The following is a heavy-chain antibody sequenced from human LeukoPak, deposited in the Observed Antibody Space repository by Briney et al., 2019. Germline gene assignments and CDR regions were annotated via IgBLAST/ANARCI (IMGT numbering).Heavy chain of an antibody. Sequence: ASVKVSCKTSGYTFTTYGISWVRQAPGQGLEWMGWISTYNGDTNYAQKLQGRVTMTADTSTSTTYMELRSLRSDDTAVYYCARVVPAAPLSDYWGQGTLVTVSS. CDR2: ISTYNGDT. V-gene: IGHV1-18*01. J-gene: IGHJ4*02. D-gene: IGHD2-2*01. CDR3: ARVVPAAPLSDY. CDR1: GYTFTTYG.